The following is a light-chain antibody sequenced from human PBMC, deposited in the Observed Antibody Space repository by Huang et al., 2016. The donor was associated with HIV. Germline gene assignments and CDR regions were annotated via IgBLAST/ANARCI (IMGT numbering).Light chain of an antibody. CDR3: QQYNTFT. J-gene: IGKJ3*01. V-gene: IGKV1-5*03. Sequence: DIQMTQSPSTLSAAIGDRVTITCRANQSVSTRLAWYQQKPGKAPRLLIQEASSLESGVPSRFSGSGSGTEFTLTISSLQPDDSATYSCQQYNTFTFGPGTKVDI. CDR1: QSVSTR. CDR2: EAS.